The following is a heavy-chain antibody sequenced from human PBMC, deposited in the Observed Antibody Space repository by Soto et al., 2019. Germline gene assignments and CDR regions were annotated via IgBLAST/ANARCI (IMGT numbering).Heavy chain of an antibody. V-gene: IGHV3-73*02. J-gene: IGHJ6*02. Sequence: EVQLLESGGGLVQPGGSLKVSCAASGFTFSGSSIHWVRQAPGKGLEWVGRIRSKANNHATAYGASVTGRFTISRDDSKNTAYLQMNSLETDDTAVYYYTRYVETAIWDVWGQGTTVTVSS. CDR2: IRSKANNHAT. CDR1: GFTFSGSS. D-gene: IGHD1-1*01. CDR3: TRYVETAIWDV.